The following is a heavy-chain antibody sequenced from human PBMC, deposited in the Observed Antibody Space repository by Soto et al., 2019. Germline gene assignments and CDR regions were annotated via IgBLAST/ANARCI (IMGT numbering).Heavy chain of an antibody. J-gene: IGHJ4*02. Sequence: PGGSLRLSCAASGFTFSSYAMSWVRQAPGKGLEWVSGISGSGGSTYYADSVRGRFTVSRDNSKNTLYLQMNSLRAEDTAVYYCAKDPSPIVIVPPELWGQGAQVTVPQ. CDR1: GFTFSSYA. D-gene: IGHD2-2*01. CDR3: AKDPSPIVIVPPEL. CDR2: ISGSGGST. V-gene: IGHV3-23*01.